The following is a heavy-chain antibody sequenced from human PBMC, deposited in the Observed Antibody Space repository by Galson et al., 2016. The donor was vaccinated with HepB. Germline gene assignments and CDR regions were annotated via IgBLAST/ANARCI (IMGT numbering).Heavy chain of an antibody. CDR2: IIPSFGTP. CDR1: GGTFGRYG. CDR3: VRAAGRFWYFDL. Sequence: SVKVSCKASGGTFGRYGISWVRQAPGQGPEWMGGIIPSFGTPTYAHRFQGRVTISASEFTSTAYMGLTSLRSDDTAVYFCVRAAGRFWYFDLWGRGTLVTVSS. J-gene: IGHJ2*01. V-gene: IGHV1-69*13. D-gene: IGHD6-13*01.